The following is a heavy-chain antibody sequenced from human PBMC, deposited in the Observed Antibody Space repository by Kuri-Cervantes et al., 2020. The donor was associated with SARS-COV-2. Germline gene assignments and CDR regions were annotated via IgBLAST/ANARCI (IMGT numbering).Heavy chain of an antibody. CDR1: GFTFSDYY. CDR3: ARERQNYDFWSSYVGSYFDY. D-gene: IGHD3-3*01. V-gene: IGHV3-11*04. Sequence: GESLKISCVASGFTFSDYYETWIRQAPGKGLEWVSYISSSGGSIFYADSVKGRFTISRDNAKNSLYLQMNSLRAEDTAVYYCARERQNYDFWSSYVGSYFDYWGQGTLVTVSS. J-gene: IGHJ4*02. CDR2: ISSSGGSI.